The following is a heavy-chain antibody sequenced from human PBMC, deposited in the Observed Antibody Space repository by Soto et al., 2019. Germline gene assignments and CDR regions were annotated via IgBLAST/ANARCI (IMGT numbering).Heavy chain of an antibody. Sequence: GGSLRLSXAASGFTFSSYSMNWVRQAPGKGLEWVSSISSSSSYIHYADSVKGRFTISRDNAKNSLYPQMNSLRAEDTAVYYCARAPSSTPRWFDPWGQGTLVTVSS. D-gene: IGHD2-2*01. CDR3: ARAPSSTPRWFDP. J-gene: IGHJ5*02. CDR2: ISSSSSYI. CDR1: GFTFSSYS. V-gene: IGHV3-21*01.